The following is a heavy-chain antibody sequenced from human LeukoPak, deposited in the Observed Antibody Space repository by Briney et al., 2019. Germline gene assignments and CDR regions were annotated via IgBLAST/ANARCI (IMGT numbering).Heavy chain of an antibody. CDR1: GGSISDYY. D-gene: IGHD2-21*01. CDR2: IYYSGST. J-gene: IGHJ3*02. V-gene: IGHV4-30-4*01. CDR3: ARDFNHCGGDCYSTAFDI. Sequence: SETLSLTCTVSGGSISDYYRGWIRQPPGKGLEWIGYIYYSGSTYYNPSLKSRVTISVDTSKNQFSLKLSSVTAADTAVYYCARDFNHCGGDCYSTAFDIWGQGTMVTVSS.